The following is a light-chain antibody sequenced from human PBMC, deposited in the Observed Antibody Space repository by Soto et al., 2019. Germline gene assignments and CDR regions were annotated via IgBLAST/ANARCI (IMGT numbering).Light chain of an antibody. V-gene: IGKV3-20*01. Sequence: EVVFTQSPCTLSLSPGESATLSCRASQNIYTGYLAWYQQKPGQAPRLLISGASDRATGIPDRFTGSGSGTDFTLTISRLEPEDFAVYYCQQFSGSLTFGPGTKVDIK. CDR2: GAS. J-gene: IGKJ3*01. CDR3: QQFSGSLT. CDR1: QNIYTGY.